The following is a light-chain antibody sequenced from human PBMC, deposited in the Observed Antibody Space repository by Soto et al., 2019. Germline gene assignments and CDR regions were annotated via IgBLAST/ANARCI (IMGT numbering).Light chain of an antibody. CDR1: QSVSGSY. J-gene: IGKJ2*01. CDR2: GSS. CDR3: QQYGSSPPYT. V-gene: IGKV3-20*01. Sequence: EIVLTQSPGTLSLSPGERATLSCRASQSVSGSYLAWYQQKPGQSPRLLIYGSSDRATGIPDRFSGSGSGTDFTLTISRVEPEDFAVYYCQQYGSSPPYTVGQGTKLEIK.